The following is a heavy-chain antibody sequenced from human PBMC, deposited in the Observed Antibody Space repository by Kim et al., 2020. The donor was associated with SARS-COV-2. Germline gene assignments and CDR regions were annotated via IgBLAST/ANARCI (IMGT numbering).Heavy chain of an antibody. CDR1: GFTFDDYA. J-gene: IGHJ4*02. Sequence: GGSLRLSCAASGFTFDDYAMHWVRQAPGKGLEWVSGISWNSGSIGYADSVKGRFTISRDNAKNSLYLQMNSLRAEDTALYYCAKSAMIVVVPPDYWGQGTLVTVSS. CDR3: AKSAMIVVVPPDY. V-gene: IGHV3-9*01. CDR2: ISWNSGSI. D-gene: IGHD3-22*01.